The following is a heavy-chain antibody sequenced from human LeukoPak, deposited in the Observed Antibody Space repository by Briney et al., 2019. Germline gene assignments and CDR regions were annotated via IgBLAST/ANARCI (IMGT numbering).Heavy chain of an antibody. CDR3: ARGVLGYGDSPDFDY. V-gene: IGHV3-23*01. Sequence: GSLRLSCAASGFSFSSYALSWVRQAPGKGLEWVSGISGSGSNTHYADSVKGRFTISRDNSKNTLYLQMNSLRAEDTAVYYCARGVLGYGDSPDFDYWGQGTLVTVSS. D-gene: IGHD4-17*01. CDR1: GFSFSSYA. J-gene: IGHJ4*02. CDR2: ISGSGSNT.